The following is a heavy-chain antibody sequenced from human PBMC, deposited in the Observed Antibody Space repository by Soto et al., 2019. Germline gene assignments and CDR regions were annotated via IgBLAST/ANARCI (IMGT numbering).Heavy chain of an antibody. CDR1: GITFRSYW. V-gene: IGHV3-74*01. D-gene: IGHD6-13*01. CDR2: INSDASII. CDR3: ASDAAAGLKF. Sequence: EVQLVESGGGLVQPGGSLRLSCAVSGITFRSYWMHWIRQAPGKGLVWVSHINSDASIINHADSVKGRFTISRDNARNTLYLQMNSLRVDDTAIYYCASDAAAGLKFWGQGTLVTVSS. J-gene: IGHJ4*02.